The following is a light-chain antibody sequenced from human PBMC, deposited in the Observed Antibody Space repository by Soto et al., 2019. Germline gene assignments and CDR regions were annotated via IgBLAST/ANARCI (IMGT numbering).Light chain of an antibody. Sequence: IQMTQSPSSLSASVGDRVTITCRASQGISTYLAWYQQNPGKAPKLLIYSASTLQSGVPSRFSGSGSGTDFTLTISSLQPEDFATYYCQQLNTYPFTFGPGTKVDIK. V-gene: IGKV1-9*01. J-gene: IGKJ3*01. CDR3: QQLNTYPFT. CDR2: SAS. CDR1: QGISTY.